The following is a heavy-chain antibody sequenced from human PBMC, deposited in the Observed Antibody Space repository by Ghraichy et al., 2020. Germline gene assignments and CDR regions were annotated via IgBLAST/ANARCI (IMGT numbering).Heavy chain of an antibody. V-gene: IGHV3-48*02. J-gene: IGHJ6*02. D-gene: IGHD6-19*01. CDR1: GFTFSKYS. Sequence: GESLNISCAASGFTFSKYSMNWVRQAPGKGLEWVSYISSGSSTIYYVDSVKGRFTISRDNAKNSLYLQMNSLRDEDTAVYYCARDLQLEIAVAGKNYYYGMDVWGQGTTVTVSS. CDR2: ISSGSSTI. CDR3: ARDLQLEIAVAGKNYYYGMDV.